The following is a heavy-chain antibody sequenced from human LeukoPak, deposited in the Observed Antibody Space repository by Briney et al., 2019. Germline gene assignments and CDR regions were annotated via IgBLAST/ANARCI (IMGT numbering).Heavy chain of an antibody. V-gene: IGHV3-23*01. CDR2: ISGSGGST. J-gene: IGHJ3*02. CDR3: ASNDAFDI. CDR1: GFAFSSYA. Sequence: PGGSLRLSCAASGFAFSSYAMSWVRKAPGKGLEGVSAISGSGGSTYYADSVKGRFTISRDNSKNTLYLQMNSLRAEDTAVYYCASNDAFDIWGQGTMVTVSS.